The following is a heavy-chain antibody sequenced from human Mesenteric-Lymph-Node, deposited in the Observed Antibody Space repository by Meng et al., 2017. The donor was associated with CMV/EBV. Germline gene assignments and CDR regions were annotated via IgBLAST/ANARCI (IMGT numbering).Heavy chain of an antibody. CDR1: GYTFTGYY. Sequence: ASVKVSCKASGYTFTGYYMHWVRQAPGQGLEWMGWINPNSGGTNYAQKFQGRVTMTRDTSISTAYMELSRLRSDDTAVYYCARALYNWNDGPEDYWGQGTLVTVSS. J-gene: IGHJ4*02. V-gene: IGHV1-2*02. CDR3: ARALYNWNDGPEDY. D-gene: IGHD1-20*01. CDR2: INPNSGGT.